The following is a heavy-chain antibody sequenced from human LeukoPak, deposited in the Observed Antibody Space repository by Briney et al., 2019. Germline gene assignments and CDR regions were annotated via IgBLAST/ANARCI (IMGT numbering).Heavy chain of an antibody. D-gene: IGHD6-19*01. CDR1: GFTFSSYG. V-gene: IGHV3-30*02. CDR3: AKEQRPGIAVAGPFFDY. Sequence: GGSLRLSCAASGFTFSSYGMHWFRQAPAKGLNGVAFIRYDGSNKYYADSVKGRFTISRDNSKNTLYLQMNGLRAEDTAVYYCAKEQRPGIAVAGPFFDYWGQGTLVTVSS. CDR2: IRYDGSNK. J-gene: IGHJ4*02.